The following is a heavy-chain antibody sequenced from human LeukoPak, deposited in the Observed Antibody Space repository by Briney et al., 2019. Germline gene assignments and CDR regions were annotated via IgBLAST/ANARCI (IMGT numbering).Heavy chain of an antibody. Sequence: SQTLSLTCTVSGVSISSGIYYWSWIRQPAGKGLEWIGRVYTSGNTNYTTSLQSRVTISVDTSKNQFSLKLTSVTVADTAVYYCAAERDSLPFYRDVSGKGKSFTVSS. CDR2: VYTSGNT. V-gene: IGHV4-61*02. CDR3: AAERDSLPFYRDV. CDR1: GVSISSGIYY. D-gene: IGHD3/OR15-3a*01. J-gene: IGHJ6*04.